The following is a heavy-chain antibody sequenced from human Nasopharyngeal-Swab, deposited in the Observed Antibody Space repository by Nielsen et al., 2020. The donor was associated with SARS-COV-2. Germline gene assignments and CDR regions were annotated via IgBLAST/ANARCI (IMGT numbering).Heavy chain of an antibody. CDR3: AKAGSAEYFQH. D-gene: IGHD3-10*01. J-gene: IGHJ1*01. CDR1: GFTFSSYW. V-gene: IGHV3-30*18. CDR2: ISYDGSNK. Sequence: GESLKISCAASGFTFSSYWMSWVRQAPGKGLEWVAVISYDGSNKYYADSVKGRFTISRDNSKNTLYLQMNSLRAEDTAVYYCAKAGSAEYFQHWGQGTLVTVSS.